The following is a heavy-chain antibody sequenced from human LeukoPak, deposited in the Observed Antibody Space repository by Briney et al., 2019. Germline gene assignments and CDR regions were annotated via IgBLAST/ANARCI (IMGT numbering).Heavy chain of an antibody. J-gene: IGHJ4*02. V-gene: IGHV4-34*01. CDR2: INHSGST. D-gene: IGHD3-16*02. CDR1: GGSFSGYY. CDR3: ASGRYRGSLDY. Sequence: SETLSLTCAVYGGSFSGYYWSWIRQPPGKGLEWIGEINHSGSTNYNPSLKSRVTISVDTSKNQFSLKLSSVTAADTAVHYCASGRYRGSLDYWGQGTLVTVSS.